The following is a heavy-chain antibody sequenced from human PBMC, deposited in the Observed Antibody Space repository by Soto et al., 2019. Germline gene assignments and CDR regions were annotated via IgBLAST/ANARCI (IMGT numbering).Heavy chain of an antibody. D-gene: IGHD6-13*01. CDR1: GGTFSSYA. J-gene: IGHJ4*02. V-gene: IGHV1-69*12. CDR3: AGSSREGYSSSRVGFDF. Sequence: QVQLVQSGAEVKKPGSSVKVSCKASGGTFSSYAISWVRQAPGQGLEWMGGIIPIFGTANYAQKFQGRVTITADEPTSTAYMELSSLRSEDTAGYYCAGSSREGYSSSRVGFDFWGQGTLGTVSS. CDR2: IIPIFGTA.